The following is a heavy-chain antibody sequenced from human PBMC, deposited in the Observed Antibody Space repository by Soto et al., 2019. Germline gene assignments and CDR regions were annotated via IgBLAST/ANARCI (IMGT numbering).Heavy chain of an antibody. CDR2: ISYDGSNK. CDR1: GFTFSSYG. J-gene: IGHJ6*02. Sequence: QVQLVESGGGVVQPGRSLRLSCAASGFTFSSYGMHWVRQAPGKGLEWVAVISYDGSNKYYADSVKGRFTISRDNSKNTLYLQMNSLRAEDTAVYYCAKGQYYDILTGSSLYYYYGMDVWGQGTTVTVSS. V-gene: IGHV3-30*18. CDR3: AKGQYYDILTGSSLYYYYGMDV. D-gene: IGHD3-9*01.